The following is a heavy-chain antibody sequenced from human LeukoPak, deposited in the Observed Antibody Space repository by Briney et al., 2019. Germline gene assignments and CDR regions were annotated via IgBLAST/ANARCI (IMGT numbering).Heavy chain of an antibody. CDR2: IYYSGST. V-gene: IGHV4-39*01. J-gene: IGHJ3*02. CDR3: ARQPDQDDAFDI. CDR1: GGSISRNSYY. Sequence: SETLSLTCTVSGGSISRNSYYWAWIRQPPGKGLEWTGTIYYSGSTFYNPSLKSRVTMSVDTSRNQFSLRLSSVSAADTAVYFCARQPDQDDAFDIWGQGTMVTVSS.